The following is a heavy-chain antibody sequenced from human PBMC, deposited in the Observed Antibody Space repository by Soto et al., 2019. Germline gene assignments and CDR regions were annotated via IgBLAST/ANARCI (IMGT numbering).Heavy chain of an antibody. CDR2: IYYSGST. CDR1: GYSVSSSDYY. Sequence: PETLSLTCSVSGYSVSSSDYYWGWIRQPPGKGLEWIGSIYYSGSTYYNPPLKSRVTISVDTSKNQFSLKLSSVTAADTAVYYCARLKNYYGMDVWGQGTTVTVSS. J-gene: IGHJ6*02. CDR3: ARLKNYYGMDV. V-gene: IGHV4-39*01.